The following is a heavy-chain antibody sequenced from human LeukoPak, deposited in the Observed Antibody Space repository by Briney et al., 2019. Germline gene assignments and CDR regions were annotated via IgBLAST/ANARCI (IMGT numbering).Heavy chain of an antibody. V-gene: IGHV4-39*07. CDR2: IYHSGST. Sequence: PSETLSLTCTVSGGSISSSSYYWGWIRQPPGKGLEWIGYIYHSGSTYYNPSLKSRVTISVDRSKNQFSLKLSSVTAADTAVYYCAVDSDKDAFDIWGQGTMVTVSS. CDR1: GGSISSSSYY. J-gene: IGHJ3*02. D-gene: IGHD2-15*01. CDR3: AVDSDKDAFDI.